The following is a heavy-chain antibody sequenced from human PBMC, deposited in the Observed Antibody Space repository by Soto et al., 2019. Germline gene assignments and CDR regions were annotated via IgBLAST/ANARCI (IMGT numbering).Heavy chain of an antibody. CDR2: ISSSSSYI. D-gene: IGHD2-8*01. CDR1: GFTFSSYS. J-gene: IGHJ4*02. CDR3: AKDQGTSFDY. Sequence: GGSLRLSCAASGFTFSSYSMNWVRQAPGKGLEWVSSISSSSSYIYYADSVKGRFTISRDNSKNTLYLQMNSLRAEDTAVYYCAKDQGTSFDYWGQGTLVTVSS. V-gene: IGHV3-21*04.